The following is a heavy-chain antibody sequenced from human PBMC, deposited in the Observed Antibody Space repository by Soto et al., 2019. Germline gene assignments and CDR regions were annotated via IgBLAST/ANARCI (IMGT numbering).Heavy chain of an antibody. CDR3: ARGQAGLRLRDP. V-gene: IGHV1-8*01. Sequence: QVQMVPSGAEVKKPGAAVKVSCKASGYTFTSYDINWVRQATGQGLEWMGWRNPNSGNTGYAQKFQGRVTMTRNTSIITAYMELSSLRSDDTAVYYCARGQAGLRLRDPWGQGTLVTVSS. J-gene: IGHJ5*02. D-gene: IGHD6-13*01. CDR1: GYTFTSYD. CDR2: RNPNSGNT.